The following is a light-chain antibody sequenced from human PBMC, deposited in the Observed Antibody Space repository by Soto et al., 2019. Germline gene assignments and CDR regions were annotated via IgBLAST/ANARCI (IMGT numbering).Light chain of an antibody. CDR1: SPNIGSNA. CDR2: SND. CDR3: ATWDDSLNGPV. J-gene: IGLJ2*01. V-gene: IGLV1-44*01. Sequence: QSVLTQPPSVSGAPGETVTISCSGSSPNIGSNAVNWYQQVPATAPKLLIYSNDQRPSGVPDRFSASKSSTSASLAISGLKHEDEADYSCATWDDSLNGPVFGGGTKLTVL.